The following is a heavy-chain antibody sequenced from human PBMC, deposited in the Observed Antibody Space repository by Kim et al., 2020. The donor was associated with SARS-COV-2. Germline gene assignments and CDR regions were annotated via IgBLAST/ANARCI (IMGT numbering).Heavy chain of an antibody. V-gene: IGHV4-59*13. J-gene: IGHJ4*02. Sequence: SETLSLTCTVSGGSISSYYWSWIRQPPGKGLEWIGYIYYSGSTNYNPSLKSRVTISVDTSKNQFSLKLSSVTAADTAVYYCARDRRVGQQLVRVEWLSFYYWGQGTLVTVSS. CDR3: ARDRRVGQQLVRVEWLSFYY. CDR2: IYYSGST. D-gene: IGHD6-13*01. CDR1: GGSISSYY.